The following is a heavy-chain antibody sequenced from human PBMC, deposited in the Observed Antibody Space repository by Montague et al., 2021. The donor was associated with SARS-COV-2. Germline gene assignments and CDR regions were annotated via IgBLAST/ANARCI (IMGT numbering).Heavy chain of an antibody. CDR3: ARDRPESWRISPGLAGLFATVVHSASGMDV. CDR2: IQTSGTS. D-gene: IGHD3-10*02. CDR1: GDSMTSGSYF. J-gene: IGHJ6*02. Sequence: TLSLTCSVSGDSMTSGSYFWTWLRQPAGKGLEWIGHIQTSGTSNYSPSLRSRITMSIDTSRNQFSLEVRSVTAADTAVYFCARDRPESWRISPGLAGLFATVVHSASGMDVWGQGTTVTVS. V-gene: IGHV4-61*09.